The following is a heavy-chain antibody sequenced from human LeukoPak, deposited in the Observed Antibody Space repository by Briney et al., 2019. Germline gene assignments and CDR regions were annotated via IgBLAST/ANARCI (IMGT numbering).Heavy chain of an antibody. CDR2: INPSGSST. CDR1: GYTFTSYY. J-gene: IGHJ3*02. CDR3: ARRRYSSSWRTDAFDI. V-gene: IGHV1-46*01. Sequence: GASVKVSCKASGYTFTSYYMHWVRQAPGQGLEWMGIINPSGSSTSYAQKFQGRVTITRNTSISTAYMELSSLRSEDTAVYYCARRRYSSSWRTDAFDIWGQGTMVTVSS. D-gene: IGHD6-13*01.